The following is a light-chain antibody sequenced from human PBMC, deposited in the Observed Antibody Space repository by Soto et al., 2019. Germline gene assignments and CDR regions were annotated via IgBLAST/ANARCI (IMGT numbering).Light chain of an antibody. CDR1: NIGSKS. V-gene: IGLV3-21*02. CDR2: DDS. J-gene: IGLJ2*01. Sequence: SYELTQPPSVSVAPGQTARSTCGGNNIGSKSVHWYQQKPGQAPVLVVYDDSDRPSGITERFSGSNSGNTATLTISRVEAGDEADYYCQVWDSSSDHVVFGGGTKLTVL. CDR3: QVWDSSSDHVV.